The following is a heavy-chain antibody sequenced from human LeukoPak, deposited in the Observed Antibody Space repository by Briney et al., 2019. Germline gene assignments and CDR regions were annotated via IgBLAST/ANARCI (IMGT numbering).Heavy chain of an antibody. V-gene: IGHV3-53*01. Sequence: GGSLRLSCAASGFTVSSNYMSWVRQAPGKGLEWVSVIYSGGSTYYADSVKSRLTISRDNSENTLYLQMNSLRAEDTAVYYCAKESCSSRCNFDYWGQGTLVTVSS. J-gene: IGHJ4*02. D-gene: IGHD2-2*01. CDR3: AKESCSSRCNFDY. CDR1: GFTVSSNY. CDR2: IYSGGST.